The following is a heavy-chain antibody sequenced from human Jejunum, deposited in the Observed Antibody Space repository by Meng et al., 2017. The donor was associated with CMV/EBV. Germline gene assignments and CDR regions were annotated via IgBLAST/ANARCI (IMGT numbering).Heavy chain of an antibody. D-gene: IGHD3-3*01. V-gene: IGHV3-23*01. CDR1: FTFSNHA. CDR2: ISGGGDST. J-gene: IGHJ6*02. Sequence: FTFSNHAMSWVRQAPGKGLEWVSGISGGGDSTYLADSVRGRFTISRDNSKNTLYLQMNSLRAEDTAVYYCAKMGTIFGVVKGMDVWGQGTTVTVSS. CDR3: AKMGTIFGVVKGMDV.